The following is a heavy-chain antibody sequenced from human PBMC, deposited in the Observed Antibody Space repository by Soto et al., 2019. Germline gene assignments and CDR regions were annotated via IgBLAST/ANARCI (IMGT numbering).Heavy chain of an antibody. CDR2: ISHSGNT. Sequence: PSETLSLTCTVSGVSISRYYWSWILQPPGKGLEWIGYISHSGNTDYSSSLESRAIISIDTSNNQFSLKLSSVTAADTAVYYCARDVSDSGWLDCWGQGTLVTVSS. CDR1: GVSISRYY. D-gene: IGHD5-12*01. J-gene: IGHJ4*02. V-gene: IGHV4-59*01. CDR3: ARDVSDSGWLDC.